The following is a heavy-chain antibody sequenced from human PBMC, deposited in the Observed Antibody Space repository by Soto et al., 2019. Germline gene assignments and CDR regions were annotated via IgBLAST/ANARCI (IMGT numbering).Heavy chain of an antibody. Sequence: LSLTCTVSGGSISSGDYYWSWIRQPPGKGLEWIGYIYYSGSTYYNPSLKSRVTISVDTSKNQFSLKLSSVTAADTAVYYCARDHPLGYCTNGVCYTGRGYFDYWGQGTLVTVSS. CDR1: GGSISSGDYY. CDR2: IYYSGST. V-gene: IGHV4-30-4*01. J-gene: IGHJ4*02. CDR3: ARDHPLGYCTNGVCYTGRGYFDY. D-gene: IGHD2-8*01.